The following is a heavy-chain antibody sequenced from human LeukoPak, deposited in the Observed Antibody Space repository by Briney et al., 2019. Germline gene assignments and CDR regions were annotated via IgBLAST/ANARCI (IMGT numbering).Heavy chain of an antibody. CDR3: ARVPGLRGNY. V-gene: IGHV3-48*03. CDR1: GSTFSSYE. D-gene: IGHD4-17*01. J-gene: IGHJ4*02. CDR2: ISSSGRTI. Sequence: PGGSLRLSCAASGSTFSSYEMNWVRQAPGKGLEWVSYISSSGRTIYYADSVKGRFTISRDNAKSSLFLQMNSLRAEDTAVYYCARVPGLRGNYWGQGTLVTVSS.